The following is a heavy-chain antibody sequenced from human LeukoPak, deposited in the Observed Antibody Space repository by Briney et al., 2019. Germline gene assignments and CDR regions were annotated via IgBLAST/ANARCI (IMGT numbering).Heavy chain of an antibody. J-gene: IGHJ5*02. V-gene: IGHV4-39*07. CDR1: GGSISSSSYY. Sequence: TASESLSLTCTVSGGSISSSSYYWGWIRQPPGKGLEWIGSIYYSGSTYYNPSLKSRVTISVDTPKNQFSLKLSSVTAADTAVYYCAREGTSAASSVFDPWGQGTLVTVSS. D-gene: IGHD6-13*01. CDR3: AREGTSAASSVFDP. CDR2: IYYSGST.